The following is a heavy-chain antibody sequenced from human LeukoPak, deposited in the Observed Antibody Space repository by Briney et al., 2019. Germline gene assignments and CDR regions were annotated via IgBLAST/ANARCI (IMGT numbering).Heavy chain of an antibody. CDR2: ISNSGREI. CDR1: GLTFSDSY. D-gene: IGHD7-27*01. V-gene: IGHV3-11*04. Sequence: GGSLRLSCTASGLTFSDSYMTWIRQAPGKGLEWVSYISNSGREINYADSVKGRFTISRDNAMSSLYLQMNSLRVEDTAVYYCGRGHWGLDYWGQGTLVTVSS. J-gene: IGHJ4*02. CDR3: GRGHWGLDY.